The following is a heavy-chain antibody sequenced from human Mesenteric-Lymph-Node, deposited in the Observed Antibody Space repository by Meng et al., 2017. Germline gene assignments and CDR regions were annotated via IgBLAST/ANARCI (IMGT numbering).Heavy chain of an antibody. Sequence: VQLPQSVPGLGKPPQTLSLTCAIAGASVSRNSGAWNWIRQSPARGLVWLVRTYYSSKYYNDYALSVKSRITINPDTSKNQFSLQLNSVTPEDTAIYYCARDWGDVRGGFDFWGQGTLVTVSS. CDR2: TYYSSKYYN. D-gene: IGHD3-10*02. CDR3: ARDWGDVRGGFDF. J-gene: IGHJ4*02. V-gene: IGHV6-1*01. CDR1: GASVSRNSGA.